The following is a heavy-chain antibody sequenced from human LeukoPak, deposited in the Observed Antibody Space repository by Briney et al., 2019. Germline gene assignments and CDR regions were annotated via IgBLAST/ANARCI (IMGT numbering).Heavy chain of an antibody. CDR1: GYSFTSHY. D-gene: IGHD6-25*01. J-gene: IGHJ4*02. CDR2: INPNGGTT. CDR3: ARVYSSADPWHFDC. V-gene: IGHV1-46*01. Sequence: ASVKVSCKSSGYSFTSHYIHWVRQAPGQGLEWMGRINPNGGTTTSAQKFQGRVTITRDTSTSTVYMELSSLRSEDTAVYYCARVYSSADPWHFDCWGQGTLVAVSS.